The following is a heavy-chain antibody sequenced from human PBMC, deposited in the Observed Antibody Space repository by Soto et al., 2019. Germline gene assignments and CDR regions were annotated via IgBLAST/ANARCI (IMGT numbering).Heavy chain of an antibody. D-gene: IGHD6-13*01. CDR1: GFTFSTYR. CDR2: ISIDGSST. CDR3: GTGYSSSWYYTLAY. J-gene: IGHJ4*02. Sequence: GGSLRLSCAASGFTFSTYRMHWVRQVPGMGLLWVSRISIDGSSTNYADSVKGRFTISRDNAKNTFYLHMDSLRAEDTAVYYCGTGYSSSWYYTLAYWGQGILVTVS. V-gene: IGHV3-74*01.